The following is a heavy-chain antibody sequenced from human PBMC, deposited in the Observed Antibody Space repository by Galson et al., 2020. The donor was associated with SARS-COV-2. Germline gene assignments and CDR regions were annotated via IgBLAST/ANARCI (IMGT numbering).Heavy chain of an antibody. CDR2: IYYSGST. J-gene: IGHJ4*02. D-gene: IGHD3-3*01. Sequence: SETLSLTCTVSGGSISSGGYYWSWIRQHPGKGLEWIGYIYYSGSTYYNPSLKSRVPISVDTSKNQFSLKLSSVTAADTAVYYCARAGRITIFGVVSNFDYWGQGTLVTVSS. V-gene: IGHV4-31*03. CDR1: GGSISSGGYY. CDR3: ARAGRITIFGVVSNFDY.